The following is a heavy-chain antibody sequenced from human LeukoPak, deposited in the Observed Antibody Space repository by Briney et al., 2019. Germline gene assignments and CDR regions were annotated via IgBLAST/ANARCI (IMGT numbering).Heavy chain of an antibody. V-gene: IGHV3-30*07. CDR3: ASTNSSGWLFNY. Sequence: GRSPRLSCAASGFIFSNYAMHWVRQAPGKGLEWVALISSDGSKTYHADSVKGRFSISRDNSKNTLYLQLNSLRAEDTAVYYCASTNSSGWLFNYWGQGTLVTVSS. CDR1: GFIFSNYA. D-gene: IGHD6-19*01. CDR2: ISSDGSKT. J-gene: IGHJ4*02.